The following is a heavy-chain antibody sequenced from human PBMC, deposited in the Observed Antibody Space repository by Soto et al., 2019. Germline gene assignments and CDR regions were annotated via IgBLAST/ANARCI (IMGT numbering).Heavy chain of an antibody. V-gene: IGHV4-30-4*01. D-gene: IGHD3-3*01. Sequence: SETLSLTCTVSGGSISSGDYYWSWIRQRPRKGLEWIGYIYYSGSTYYNPSLKSRVTISVDTSKNQFSLKLSSVTAADTAVYYCARGGGITIFGVVILNWFDPWGQGTLVTLSS. CDR3: ARGGGITIFGVVILNWFDP. CDR2: IYYSGST. J-gene: IGHJ5*02. CDR1: GGSISSGDYY.